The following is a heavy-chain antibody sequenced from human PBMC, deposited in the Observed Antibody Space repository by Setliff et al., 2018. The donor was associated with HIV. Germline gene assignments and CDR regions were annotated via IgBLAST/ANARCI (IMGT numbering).Heavy chain of an antibody. V-gene: IGHV4-4*02. CDR1: GGSISSSNW. J-gene: IGHJ4*02. Sequence: SETLSLTCAVSGGSISSSNWWSWVRQPPGKGLEWIGEIYHNGNTNYSPSLKNRVTMSVDNSKNQFSLMVRSVTAADTAVYYCARVGYHGSGRYSFDYWGQGTLVTVSS. D-gene: IGHD3-10*01. CDR2: IYHNGNT. CDR3: ARVGYHGSGRYSFDY.